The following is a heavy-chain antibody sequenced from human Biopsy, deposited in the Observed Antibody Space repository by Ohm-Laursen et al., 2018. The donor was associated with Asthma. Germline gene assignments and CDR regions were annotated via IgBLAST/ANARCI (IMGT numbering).Heavy chain of an antibody. V-gene: IGHV3-33*08. CDR3: ARDFSRAIMIGGGREHYFDF. J-gene: IGHJ4*02. D-gene: IGHD3-16*01. CDR1: GFTFGDYW. CDR2: VGSDESYT. Sequence: SSLRLSCAASGFTFGDYWMSWVRQVPGKGLEWVATVGSDESYTDHADSVKGRFTISRDNSKNTLHLQMNSLSPEDTAVYYCARDFSRAIMIGGGREHYFDFWGQGTLVTVSS.